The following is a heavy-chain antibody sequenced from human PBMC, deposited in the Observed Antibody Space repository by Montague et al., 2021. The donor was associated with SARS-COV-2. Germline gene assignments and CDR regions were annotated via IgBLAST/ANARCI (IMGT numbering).Heavy chain of an antibody. D-gene: IGHD3-10*01. V-gene: IGHV3-53*04. CDR3: ARYPWYYGSGQ. J-gene: IGHJ4*02. CDR2: LYIDGRP. CDR1: GFSVSSNY. Sequence: SLRPSCAASGFSVSSNYMTWVRQAPGRGLEWVSTLYIDGRPFYTDSVKGRFTISGHISQNTLYLQMNSLRAEDTAVYYCARYPWYYGSGQWGQGTLVTVSS.